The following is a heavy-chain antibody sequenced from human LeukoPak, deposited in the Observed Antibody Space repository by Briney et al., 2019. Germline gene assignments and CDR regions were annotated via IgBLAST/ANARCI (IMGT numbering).Heavy chain of an antibody. CDR3: GGGGSSTSFNWFDP. J-gene: IGHJ5*02. CDR2: IYYSGST. CDR1: GGSISSYY. V-gene: IGHV4-59*01. Sequence: PSETLSLTCTVSGGSISSYYWSWIRQPPGKGLEWIGYIYYSGSTNYNPSLKSRVTISVDTSKNQFSLKLSSVTAADTAVYYCGGGGSSTSFNWFDPWGQGTLVTVSS. D-gene: IGHD2-2*01.